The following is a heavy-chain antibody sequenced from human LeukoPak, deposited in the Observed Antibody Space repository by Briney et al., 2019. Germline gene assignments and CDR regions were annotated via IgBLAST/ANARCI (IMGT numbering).Heavy chain of an antibody. Sequence: PSETLSLTCAVYGGSFSGYYWSWIRQPPGKGLEWIGEINHSGSTNYNPSLKSRVTISVGTSKNQFSLKLSSVTAADTAVYYCARGRYYSSGWYDYYYYMDVWGKGTTVTVSS. CDR3: ARGRYYSSGWYDYYYYMDV. V-gene: IGHV4-34*01. J-gene: IGHJ6*03. D-gene: IGHD6-19*01. CDR2: INHSGST. CDR1: GGSFSGYY.